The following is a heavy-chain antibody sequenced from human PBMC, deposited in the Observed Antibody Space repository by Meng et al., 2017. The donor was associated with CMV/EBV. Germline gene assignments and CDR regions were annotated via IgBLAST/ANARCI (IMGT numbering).Heavy chain of an antibody. CDR2: IYPNSGGT. Sequence: VQSMQRGAEGTSPVASVKVPCQTSGYRFSDHYMHWVRQAPGQGLEWMGWIYPNSGGTHYAQKFQDRVTMTRDTSISTVYMELSRLTSDDTAVYYCVRDHNWGPDYWGQGTLVTVSS. CDR3: VRDHNWGPDY. V-gene: IGHV1-2*02. J-gene: IGHJ4*02. CDR1: GYRFSDHY. D-gene: IGHD1-1*01.